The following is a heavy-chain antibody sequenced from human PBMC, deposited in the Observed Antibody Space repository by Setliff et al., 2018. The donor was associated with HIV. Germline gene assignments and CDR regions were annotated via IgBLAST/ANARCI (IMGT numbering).Heavy chain of an antibody. V-gene: IGHV4-61*02. Sequence: SETLSLTCTVSGGSISSGSYYWSWIRQPAGKALEWIGRIYTSGSTNYNPSLRSRVTISVDTSKNQFSLKLSSVTAADTAVYYCARYYGSGTYHRWFDPWGQGTPVTVSS. CDR2: IYTSGST. CDR3: ARYYGSGTYHRWFDP. D-gene: IGHD3-10*01. J-gene: IGHJ5*02. CDR1: GGSISSGSYY.